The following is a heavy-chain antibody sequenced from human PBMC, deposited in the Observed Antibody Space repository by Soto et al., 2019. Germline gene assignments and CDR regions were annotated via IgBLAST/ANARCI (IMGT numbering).Heavy chain of an antibody. CDR2: IYYSGST. D-gene: IGHD3-3*01. V-gene: IGHV4-61*01. J-gene: IGHJ6*02. Sequence: PSETLSLTCTVSGGSVSSGIYYWSWIRHPPGNGLEWIGYIYYSGSTNYNPSLKSRVTISVDTSKNQFSLKLSSVTAADTAVYYCARGYYDFWSGYYPESYGMDVWGQGTTVTVSS. CDR1: GGSVSSGIYY. CDR3: ARGYYDFWSGYYPESYGMDV.